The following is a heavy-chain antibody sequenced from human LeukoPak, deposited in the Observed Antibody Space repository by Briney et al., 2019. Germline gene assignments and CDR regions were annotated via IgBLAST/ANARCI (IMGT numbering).Heavy chain of an antibody. V-gene: IGHV3-21*01. CDR1: GFTFSSYS. Sequence: GGSLRLSCAASGFTFSSYSMNWVRQAPGKGLEWVSSISSSSSYIYYADSVKGRFTISRDNAKNSLYLQMNSLRAEDTAVYYCASGGGYSGYDYETYYYYMDVWGKGTTVTVSS. CDR2: ISSSSSYI. J-gene: IGHJ6*03. CDR3: ASGGGYSGYDYETYYYYMDV. D-gene: IGHD5-12*01.